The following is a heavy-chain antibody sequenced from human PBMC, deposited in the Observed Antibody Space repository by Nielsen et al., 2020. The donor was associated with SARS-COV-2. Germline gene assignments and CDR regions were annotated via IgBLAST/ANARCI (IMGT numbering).Heavy chain of an antibody. Sequence: VRQAPGKGLEWVSSISSSSSYIYYADSVKGRFTISRDNAKNSLYLQMNSLRAEDTAVYYCARVRPQGNYDFWSGYLNYYYGMDVWGQGTTVTVSS. D-gene: IGHD3-3*01. V-gene: IGHV3-21*01. CDR3: ARVRPQGNYDFWSGYLNYYYGMDV. J-gene: IGHJ6*02. CDR2: ISSSSSYI.